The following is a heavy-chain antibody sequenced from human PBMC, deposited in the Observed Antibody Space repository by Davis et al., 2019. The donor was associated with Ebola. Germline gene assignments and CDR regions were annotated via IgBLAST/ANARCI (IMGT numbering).Heavy chain of an antibody. CDR2: ISHDGTIT. Sequence: PGGSLRLSCAASGFTFSSYVMHWVRHAPGKGLVWVSRISHDGTITTYADSVKGRFTVSRDNAKNALYLQMNSLTAEDTAVYYCSRDLRLEFYDYWGQGTLVTVSS. J-gene: IGHJ4*01. V-gene: IGHV3-74*01. CDR3: SRDLRLEFYDY. D-gene: IGHD3-3*01. CDR1: GFTFSSYV.